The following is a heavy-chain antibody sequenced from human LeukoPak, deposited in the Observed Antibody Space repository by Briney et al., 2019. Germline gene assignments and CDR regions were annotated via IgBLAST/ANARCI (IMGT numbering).Heavy chain of an antibody. J-gene: IGHJ3*02. CDR3: AGEVVPDAFDI. V-gene: IGHV1-46*01. CDR2: INPSGGST. CDR1: GYTFTSYY. Sequence: GASVKVSCKASGYTFTSYYMHWVRQAPGQGLEWMGIINPSGGSTSYAQKFQGRVTMTRDTSTSTVYMELSSLRSEDTAVYYCAGEVVPDAFDIWGQGTMVTVSS. D-gene: IGHD2-15*01.